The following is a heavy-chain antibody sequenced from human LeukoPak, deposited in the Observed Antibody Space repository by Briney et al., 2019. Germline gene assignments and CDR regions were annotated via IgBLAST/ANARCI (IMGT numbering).Heavy chain of an antibody. J-gene: IGHJ4*02. CDR2: INPNSGGT. D-gene: IGHD3-10*01. CDR3: ARARPVYGSGSYFNYFDY. Sequence: ASVKVSCKASGYTFTGYYMHWVRQAPGQGLEWMGWINPNSGGTNYAQKFQGRVTMTRGTSISTAYMELSRLRSDDTAVYYCARARPVYGSGSYFNYFDYWGQGTLVTVSS. CDR1: GYTFTGYY. V-gene: IGHV1-2*02.